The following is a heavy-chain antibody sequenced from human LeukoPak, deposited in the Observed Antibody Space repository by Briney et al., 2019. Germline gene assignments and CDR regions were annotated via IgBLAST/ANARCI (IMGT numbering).Heavy chain of an antibody. J-gene: IGHJ6*03. V-gene: IGHV4-34*01. CDR3: ARAYSYNQYYYYYYMDY. CDR2: MNHSGST. Sequence: SATLSLTCAVYGGSFSGYYWSSIRLPAGEWLEWIGEMNHSGSTNYNPTLNCAVTISGDTTNNQYSSKLRPLTATDTAVYYCARAYSYNQYYYYYYMDYWGKGTTVTVSS. D-gene: IGHD5-24*01. CDR1: GGSFSGYY.